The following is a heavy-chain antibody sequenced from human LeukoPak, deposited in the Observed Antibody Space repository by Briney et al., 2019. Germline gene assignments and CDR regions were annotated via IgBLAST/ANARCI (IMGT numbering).Heavy chain of an antibody. V-gene: IGHV1-3*02. CDR3: ARDPYYYDSSGTLD. J-gene: IGHJ4*02. CDR1: GYTFTSYA. Sequence: ASVKVSCKASGYTFTSYAMHWVRQAPGQRLEWMGWSNAGNGNTKYSQEFQGRVTMTRDTSTSTVYMELSSLRSEDTAVYYCARDPYYYDSSGTLDWGQGTLVTVSS. D-gene: IGHD3-22*01. CDR2: SNAGNGNT.